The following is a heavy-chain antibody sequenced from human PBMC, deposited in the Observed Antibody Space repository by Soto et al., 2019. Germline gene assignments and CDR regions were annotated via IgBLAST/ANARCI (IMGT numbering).Heavy chain of an antibody. V-gene: IGHV1-3*01. D-gene: IGHD6-19*01. Sequence: GASVKVSCKASGYTFTSYAMHWVRQAPGQRLEWMGWINAGNGNTKYSQKFQGRVTITRDTSASTAYMELSSLRSEDTAMYYCATGYSSGWYPGELFDYWGQGPLVTVSS. J-gene: IGHJ4*02. CDR2: INAGNGNT. CDR3: ATGYSSGWYPGELFDY. CDR1: GYTFTSYA.